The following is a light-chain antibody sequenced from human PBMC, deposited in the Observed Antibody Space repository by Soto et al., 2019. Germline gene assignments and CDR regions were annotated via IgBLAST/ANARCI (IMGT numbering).Light chain of an antibody. CDR2: DTS. Sequence: EIVLTQSPGTLSLSPGERATLSCRASQSVSSSYFAWYQQKPGQAPRILIYDTSSSATGISDRFSGSGSGTDFTLNISRLEPEDVAVYYCQQYGSSPLFTFGPGTKVDIK. CDR3: QQYGSSPLFT. CDR1: QSVSSSY. J-gene: IGKJ3*01. V-gene: IGKV3-20*01.